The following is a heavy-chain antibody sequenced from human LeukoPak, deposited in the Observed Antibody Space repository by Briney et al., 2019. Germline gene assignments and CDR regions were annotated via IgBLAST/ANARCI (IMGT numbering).Heavy chain of an antibody. CDR1: GFTFGSFY. CDR3: AREQWWRLDY. J-gene: IGHJ4*02. V-gene: IGHV3-7*01. D-gene: IGHD2-21*02. Sequence: GGSLRLSCAASGFTFGSFYMSWVRQAPGKGLEWVDKVDHDGSGDHYVDSVRGRFTISRDNTKSSVYLEMNNLRADDTAVYYCAREQWWRLDYWGQGALVTVSS. CDR2: VDHDGSGD.